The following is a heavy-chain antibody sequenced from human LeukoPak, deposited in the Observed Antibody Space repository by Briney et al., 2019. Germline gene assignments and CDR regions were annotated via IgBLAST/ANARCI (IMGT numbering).Heavy chain of an antibody. D-gene: IGHD2-8*02. V-gene: IGHV3-7*01. Sequence: GGSLRLSCAASGFTFSSYSMNWVRQAPGRGLQWVASMKGDGSHIYYVDSVKGRFTISRDNARNSLYLQMNSLRAEDTAVYYCARLFGGVTTFDYWGQGALVTVSS. CDR2: MKGDGSHI. CDR1: GFTFSSYS. CDR3: ARLFGGVTTFDY. J-gene: IGHJ4*02.